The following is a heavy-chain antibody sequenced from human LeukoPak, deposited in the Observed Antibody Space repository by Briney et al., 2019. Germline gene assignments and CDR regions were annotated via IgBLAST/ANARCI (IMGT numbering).Heavy chain of an antibody. CDR3: ARGKGYCSGGSCYIWFDP. J-gene: IGHJ5*02. Sequence: ASVKVSCKASGYTFTSYDINWVRQATGQGLEWMGWMNPNSGNTGYAQKFQGRVTMTRNTSISTAYMELSSLRSEDTAVYYCARGKGYCSGGSCYIWFDPWGQGTLVTVSS. CDR2: MNPNSGNT. CDR1: GYTFTSYD. D-gene: IGHD2-15*01. V-gene: IGHV1-8*01.